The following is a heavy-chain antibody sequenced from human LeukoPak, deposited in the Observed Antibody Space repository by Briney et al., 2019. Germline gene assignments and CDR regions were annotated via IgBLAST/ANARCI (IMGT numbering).Heavy chain of an antibody. D-gene: IGHD3-22*01. J-gene: IGHJ4*02. V-gene: IGHV1-18*01. CDR3: ARDRFPRYYYDSSGYGKFDY. Sequence: GASVKVSCKASGYTFTSYGISWVRQAPGQGLEGMGWISAYNGNTNYARKLQGRVTMTTDTSTSTAYMELRSLRSDDTAVYYCARDRFPRYYYDSSGYGKFDYWGQGTLVTVSS. CDR1: GYTFTSYG. CDR2: ISAYNGNT.